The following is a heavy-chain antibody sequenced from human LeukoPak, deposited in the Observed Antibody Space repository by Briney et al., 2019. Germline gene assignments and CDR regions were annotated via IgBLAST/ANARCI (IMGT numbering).Heavy chain of an antibody. V-gene: IGHV4-30-2*01. CDR1: GVSISSGGYS. Sequence: SQTLSLTCAVSGVSISSGGYSWSWIRQPPGKGLEWIGYIYHSGSTYYNPSLKSRVTISVDRSKNQFSLKLSSVTAADTAVYYCARVGRAYCGGDCYYPDYWGQGTLVTVSS. D-gene: IGHD2-21*02. CDR3: ARVGRAYCGGDCYYPDY. CDR2: IYHSGST. J-gene: IGHJ4*02.